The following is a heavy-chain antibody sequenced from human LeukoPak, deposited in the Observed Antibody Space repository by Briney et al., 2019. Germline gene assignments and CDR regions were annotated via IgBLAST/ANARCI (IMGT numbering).Heavy chain of an antibody. CDR3: AREAGYDFWSGYFGGHSDY. J-gene: IGHJ4*02. CDR1: GYSISSGYY. CDR2: IYHSGST. D-gene: IGHD3-3*01. Sequence: PSETLSLTCTVSGYSISSGYYWGWIRQPPGKGLEWIGSIYHSGSTYYNPSLKSRVTISVDTSKNQFSLKLSSVTAADTAVYYCAREAGYDFWSGYFGGHSDYWGQGTLVTVSS. V-gene: IGHV4-38-2*02.